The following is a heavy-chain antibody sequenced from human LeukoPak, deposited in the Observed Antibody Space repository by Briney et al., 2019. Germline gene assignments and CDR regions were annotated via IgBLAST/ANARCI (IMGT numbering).Heavy chain of an antibody. Sequence: GGSLRLSCAASGFTFDDYAMHWVRQAPGKGLEWVSGISWNSGSIGYADSVKGRFTISRDNAKNSLYLQMNSLRAEDTALYYCAKAINWFDYWGQGTLATVSS. CDR1: GFTFDDYA. V-gene: IGHV3-9*01. CDR3: AKAINWFDY. CDR2: ISWNSGSI. J-gene: IGHJ4*02.